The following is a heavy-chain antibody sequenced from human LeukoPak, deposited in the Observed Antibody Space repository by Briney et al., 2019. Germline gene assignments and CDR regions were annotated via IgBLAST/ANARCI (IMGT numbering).Heavy chain of an antibody. CDR3: ARVRTYSSGPFGY. D-gene: IGHD6-19*01. CDR2: INAGNGNT. CDR1: GYTFTSYA. Sequence: GASVKVSCKASGYTFTSYAMHWVRQAPRQRLEWMGWINAGNGNTKYSQKFQGRVTITRDTSASTAYMELSSLRSEDTAVYYCARVRTYSSGPFGYWGQGTLVTVSS. J-gene: IGHJ4*02. V-gene: IGHV1-3*01.